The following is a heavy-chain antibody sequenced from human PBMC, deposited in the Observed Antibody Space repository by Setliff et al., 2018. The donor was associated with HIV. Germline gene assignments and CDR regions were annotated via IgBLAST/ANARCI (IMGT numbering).Heavy chain of an antibody. D-gene: IGHD1-26*01. CDR1: VGSFSGHY. CDR3: ARGQDLGATWTDYYYYYMDV. J-gene: IGHJ6*03. Sequence: SETLSLTCAVYVGSFSGHYWIWIRQPPGKGLEWIGETNPSGSTKYNLSLKSRVTISVDRSKNQFSLNLTSVTAADTAVYYCARGQDLGATWTDYYYYYMDVWGKGTTVTVSS. V-gene: IGHV4-34*01. CDR2: TNPSGST.